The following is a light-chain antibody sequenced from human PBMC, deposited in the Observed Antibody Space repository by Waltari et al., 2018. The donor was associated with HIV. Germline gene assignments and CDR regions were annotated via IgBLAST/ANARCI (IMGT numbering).Light chain of an antibody. CDR2: NVS. J-gene: IGLJ2*01. Sequence: QSALTQPRSVSESPGQSVTISCTGTSSDVGAYNYVSWYQQHPGRAPKFIIYNVSERPSGVPDRFSGSKSGNTASLTIPGLQAEDEADYYCSSYAGTSNFVLFGGGTKLTVL. CDR3: SSYAGTSNFVL. CDR1: SSDVGAYNY. V-gene: IGLV2-11*01.